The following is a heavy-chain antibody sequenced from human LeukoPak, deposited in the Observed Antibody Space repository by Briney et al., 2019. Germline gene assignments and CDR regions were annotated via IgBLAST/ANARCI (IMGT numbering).Heavy chain of an antibody. D-gene: IGHD3-10*01. V-gene: IGHV4-61*08. CDR1: GGSVSRGGYY. CDR2: IYSSGSA. CDR3: ARGNPSSYYYYMDV. J-gene: IGHJ6*03. Sequence: PSETLSLTCTVSGGSVSRGGYYWNWIRQPPGKGLEWVGYIYSSGSANYNPSLESRVTMSLDTSKNQFSLKLSSVTAADTAVYYCARGNPSSYYYYMDVWVKGTTVTVSS.